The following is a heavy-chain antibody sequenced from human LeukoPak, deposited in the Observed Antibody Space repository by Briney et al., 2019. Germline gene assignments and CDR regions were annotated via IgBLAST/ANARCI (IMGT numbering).Heavy chain of an antibody. Sequence: ASVKVSCKASGYTFTSYYMHWVRQAPGQGLEWMGIINPSGGSTSYAQKFQGRVTKTRDTSTSTVYMELSSLRSEDTAVYYCARGVKYQLLLGDNWFDPWGQGTLVTVSS. J-gene: IGHJ5*02. V-gene: IGHV1-46*01. CDR2: INPSGGST. CDR1: GYTFTSYY. D-gene: IGHD2-2*01. CDR3: ARGVKYQLLLGDNWFDP.